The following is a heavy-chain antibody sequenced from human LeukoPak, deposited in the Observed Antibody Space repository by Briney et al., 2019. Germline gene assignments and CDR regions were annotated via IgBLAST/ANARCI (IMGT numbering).Heavy chain of an antibody. CDR1: GFTFSSYN. CDR2: ISSSGSTI. Sequence: PGGSLRLPCAASGFTFSSYNMNWVRQAPGKGLEWVSYISSSGSTIYYADSVKGRFTISRDNAKNSLYLQLNSLRPEDTAVYYCARTSRLGSGWFLRVNAFDIWGQGTMVTVSS. CDR3: ARTSRLGSGWFLRVNAFDI. J-gene: IGHJ3*02. V-gene: IGHV3-48*01. D-gene: IGHD6-19*01.